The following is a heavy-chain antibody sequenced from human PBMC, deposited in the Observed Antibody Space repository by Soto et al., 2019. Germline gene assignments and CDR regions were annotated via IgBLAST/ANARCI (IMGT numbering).Heavy chain of an antibody. Sequence: ASVKVSCKASGYTFTSYAMHWVRQAPGQRLEWLGWINAGNGNTKYSQKFQGRVTITRDTSASTAYMELSSLRSEDTAVYYCARESRHGGDYVWFDPWGQGTLVTVSS. J-gene: IGHJ5*02. D-gene: IGHD4-17*01. CDR2: INAGNGNT. V-gene: IGHV1-3*01. CDR1: GYTFTSYA. CDR3: ARESRHGGDYVWFDP.